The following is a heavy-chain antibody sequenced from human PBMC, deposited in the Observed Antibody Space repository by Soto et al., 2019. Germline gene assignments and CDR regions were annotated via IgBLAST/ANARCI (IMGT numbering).Heavy chain of an antibody. J-gene: IGHJ6*02. Sequence: ASETLSLTCTVSGGSISSYYWSWIRQPAGKGLEWIGRIYTSGSTNYNPSLKSRVTMSVDTSKNQFSLKLSSVTAADTAVYYCARVGYSYGYRDYYYYGMDVWGQGTTVTV. CDR1: GGSISSYY. V-gene: IGHV4-4*07. CDR2: IYTSGST. D-gene: IGHD5-18*01. CDR3: ARVGYSYGYRDYYYYGMDV.